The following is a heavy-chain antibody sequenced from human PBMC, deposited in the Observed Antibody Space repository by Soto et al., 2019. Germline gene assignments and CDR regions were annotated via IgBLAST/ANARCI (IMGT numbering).Heavy chain of an antibody. CDR2: IYYSGST. D-gene: IGHD1-26*01. Sequence: TLSLTCTVSGGSISSYYWSWIRQPPGKGLEWIGYIYYSGSTNYNPSLKSRVTISVDTSKNQFSLKLSSVTAADTAVYYCARIVSGIPYYFDYWGQGTLVTVSS. J-gene: IGHJ4*02. V-gene: IGHV4-59*01. CDR1: GGSISSYY. CDR3: ARIVSGIPYYFDY.